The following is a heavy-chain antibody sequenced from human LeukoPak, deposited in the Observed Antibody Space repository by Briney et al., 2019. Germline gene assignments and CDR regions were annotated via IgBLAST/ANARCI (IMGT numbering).Heavy chain of an antibody. Sequence: PGGSLRLSCAASGFTVSSNYMSWVRQAPGKGLEWVSANSGSGGSTYYADSVKGRFTISRDNSKNTLYLQMNSLRAEDTAVYYCAKRGVTGYKGGFDYWGQGTLVTVSS. CDR3: AKRGVTGYKGGFDY. J-gene: IGHJ4*02. D-gene: IGHD3-9*01. CDR2: NSGSGGST. CDR1: GFTVSSNY. V-gene: IGHV3-23*01.